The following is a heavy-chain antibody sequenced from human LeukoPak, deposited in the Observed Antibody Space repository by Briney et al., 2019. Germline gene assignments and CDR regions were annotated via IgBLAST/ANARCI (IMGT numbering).Heavy chain of an antibody. D-gene: IGHD2-15*01. CDR2: MFYSEST. J-gene: IGHJ1*01. Sequence: SSETLSLTCSVSGASVSDGNYYWSWIRQPPGKGLEWIGYMFYSESTKYNPSLKSRVTISVDKSKNQFSLRLSSVTAADTAVYYCALGYCGGGSCYAREYFQHWGQGTLVTVSS. V-gene: IGHV4-61*01. CDR1: GASVSDGNYY. CDR3: ALGYCGGGSCYAREYFQH.